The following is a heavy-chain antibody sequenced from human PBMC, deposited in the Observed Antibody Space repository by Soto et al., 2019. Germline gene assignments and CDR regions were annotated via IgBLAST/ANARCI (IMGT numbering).Heavy chain of an antibody. CDR2: ISGSGGST. Sequence: GGSLRLSCAASGFTFSSYAMSWVRQAPGKGLEWVSAISGSGGSTYYADSVKGRFTISRDNSKNTLYLQMNSLRAEDTAVYYCAKSPGMYYYDSSGCYHHDYWGQGTLVTVSS. J-gene: IGHJ4*02. CDR1: GFTFSSYA. V-gene: IGHV3-23*01. CDR3: AKSPGMYYYDSSGCYHHDY. D-gene: IGHD3-22*01.